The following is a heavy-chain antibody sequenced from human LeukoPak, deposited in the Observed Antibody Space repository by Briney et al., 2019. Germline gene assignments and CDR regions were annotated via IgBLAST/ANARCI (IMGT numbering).Heavy chain of an antibody. CDR1: GGSISSYY. V-gene: IGHV4-59*01. CDR2: IFYSGST. CDR3: ARVPRSYYYYYYMDV. J-gene: IGHJ6*03. Sequence: SETLSLTCTVSGGSISSYYWSWIRQPPGKGLEWIGYIFYSGSTNYNPSLKSRVTISVDTSKNQFSLKLSSVTAADTAVYYCARVPRSYYYYYYMDVWGKGTTVTVSS.